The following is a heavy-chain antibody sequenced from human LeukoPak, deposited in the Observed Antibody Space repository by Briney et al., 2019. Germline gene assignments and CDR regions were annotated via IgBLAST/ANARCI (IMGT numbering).Heavy chain of an antibody. CDR1: GFTFSSYA. CDR2: ISYDGSNK. Sequence: GGSLRLSCAASGFTFSSYAMHWVRQAPGKGLEWVAVISYDGSNKYYADSVKGRFTISRDNSKNTLYLQVNSLRAEDTAVYYCAKDRAYTYPYYGMDVWGQGTTVTVSS. V-gene: IGHV3-30*04. J-gene: IGHJ6*02. D-gene: IGHD3-16*01. CDR3: AKDRAYTYPYYGMDV.